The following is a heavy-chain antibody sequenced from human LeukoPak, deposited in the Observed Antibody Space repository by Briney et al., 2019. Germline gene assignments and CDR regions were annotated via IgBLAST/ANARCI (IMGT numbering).Heavy chain of an antibody. V-gene: IGHV3-74*01. CDR3: ARDHDAVGTTIDH. Sequence: PGGSLRLSWAASGFTFSSYWMHWVRQAPGEGLVWVSRIKSDGSVTWYADSVKGRFTISRDNAENMLYLQMNSLRDEDTAVYFCARDHDAVGTTIDHWGQGTLVTVSS. CDR2: IKSDGSVT. J-gene: IGHJ4*02. D-gene: IGHD1-14*01. CDR1: GFTFSSYW.